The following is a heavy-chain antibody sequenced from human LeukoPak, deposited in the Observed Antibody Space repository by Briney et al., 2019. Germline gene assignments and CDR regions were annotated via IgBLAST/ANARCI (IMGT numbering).Heavy chain of an antibody. J-gene: IGHJ4*02. CDR2: ILATTGST. CDR1: GFTFSIYA. Sequence: GGSLSLSWAASGFTFSIYAIRWVRQAAEEGLEWVSTILATTGSTHYADSLKGRLNISRDNSKNTLYLQMNSLRAEDTAVYYCASRSYYPSDGGQGTLVTVSS. D-gene: IGHD3-10*01. CDR3: ASRSYYPSD. V-gene: IGHV3-23*01.